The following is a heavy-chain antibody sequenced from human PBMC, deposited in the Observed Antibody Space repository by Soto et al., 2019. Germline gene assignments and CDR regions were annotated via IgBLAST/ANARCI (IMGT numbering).Heavy chain of an antibody. Sequence: AGSLRLSCAASRFTFSSYGMHWVRQAPGKGLEWVAVIWYDGSNKYYADSVKGRFTISRDNSKNTLYLQMNSLRAEDTAVYYCARDVDSYFDYWGQGTLVTVSS. D-gene: IGHD2-21*01. CDR3: ARDVDSYFDY. CDR2: IWYDGSNK. CDR1: RFTFSSYG. V-gene: IGHV3-33*01. J-gene: IGHJ4*02.